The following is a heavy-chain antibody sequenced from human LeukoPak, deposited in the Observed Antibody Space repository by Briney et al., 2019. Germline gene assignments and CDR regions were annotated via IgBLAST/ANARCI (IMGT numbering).Heavy chain of an antibody. D-gene: IGHD1-26*01. Sequence: SETLSLTYTVSGGSISSYWWSWIRQPPGKGLEWIGYIYNSGSTNYNPSLKSRVTISVDTSKNQFSLTLSSVTAADTAVYYCASLGGTYDYWGQGTLVTVSS. CDR1: GGSISSYW. J-gene: IGHJ4*02. V-gene: IGHV4-59*08. CDR2: IYNSGST. CDR3: ASLGGTYDY.